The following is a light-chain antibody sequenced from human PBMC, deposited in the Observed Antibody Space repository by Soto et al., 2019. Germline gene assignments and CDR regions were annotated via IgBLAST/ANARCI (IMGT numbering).Light chain of an antibody. CDR1: QSVSSY. Sequence: EIVMSQAPSSLSVSQGERARLSCRASQSVSSYLAWYQQKAGQAPRLLIYAASTRATGIPVRFSGSGSGTEFTLTISSLQSEDFGVYYCQQNKDWPGTFGQGTKVDIK. V-gene: IGKV3-15*01. J-gene: IGKJ1*01. CDR2: AAS. CDR3: QQNKDWPGT.